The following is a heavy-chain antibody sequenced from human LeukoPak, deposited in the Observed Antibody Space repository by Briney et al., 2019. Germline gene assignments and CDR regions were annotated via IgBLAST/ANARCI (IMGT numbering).Heavy chain of an antibody. V-gene: IGHV4-39*01. Sequence: PSETLSLTCTVSGGSISSSSYYWGWIRQPPGKGLEWIGCSYYNGSTYYNPSLKSRVTISVDTSKNQFSLKLSSVTAADTAVYYCARTPQDLWFGELYFDYWGQGTLVTVSS. CDR1: GGSISSSSYY. CDR3: ARTPQDLWFGELYFDY. D-gene: IGHD3-10*01. J-gene: IGHJ4*02. CDR2: SYYNGST.